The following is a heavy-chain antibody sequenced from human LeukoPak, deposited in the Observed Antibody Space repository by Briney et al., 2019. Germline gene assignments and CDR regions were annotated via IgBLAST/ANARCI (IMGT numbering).Heavy chain of an antibody. CDR1: GYTFTSYY. V-gene: IGHV1-46*01. Sequence: GASVTVSCTASGYTFTSYYMHWVRQAPGQGLEWMEIINPSGGSTSYAQKFQGRVTMTRDTSTSTVYMELSSLRSEDTAVYYCARVRSGDYCGGDCYLDYWGQGTLVTVSS. CDR2: INPSGGST. J-gene: IGHJ4*02. CDR3: ARVRSGDYCGGDCYLDY. D-gene: IGHD2-21*02.